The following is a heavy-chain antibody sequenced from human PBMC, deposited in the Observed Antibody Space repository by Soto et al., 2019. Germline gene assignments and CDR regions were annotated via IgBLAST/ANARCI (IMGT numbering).Heavy chain of an antibody. J-gene: IGHJ5*02. D-gene: IGHD3-22*01. CDR1: GGSVSSGSSY. V-gene: IGHV4-61*01. CDR3: ARSNYYDTSARYNWLDP. CDR2: IYYTGST. Sequence: SETLSLTCTVSGGSVSSGSSYWSWIRQPPGKGLEWIAYIYYTGSTNYNPSLKSRVTISIDTSKNQFSLKLSSVTAADTAVYYGARSNYYDTSARYNWLDPWGQGTLVTVSS.